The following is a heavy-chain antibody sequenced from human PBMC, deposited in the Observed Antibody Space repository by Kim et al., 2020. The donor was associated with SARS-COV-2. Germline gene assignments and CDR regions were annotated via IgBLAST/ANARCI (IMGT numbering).Heavy chain of an antibody. CDR1: RFTFSNYG. D-gene: IGHD1-1*01. V-gene: IGHV3-23*01. J-gene: IGHJ5*02. CDR3: AKGGTVWDMILPS. Sequence: GGSLRLSCAASRFTFSNYGMTWVRQAPGKGPEWVSLINANGGGTYYGDSVKGRFTISRDNSKNTLYLQMNSLRAEDTAVYYCAKGGTVWDMILPSWGQGTLVTVSS. CDR2: INANGGGT.